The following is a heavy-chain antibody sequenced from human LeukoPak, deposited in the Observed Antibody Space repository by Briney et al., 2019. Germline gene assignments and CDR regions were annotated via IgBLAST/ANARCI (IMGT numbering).Heavy chain of an antibody. D-gene: IGHD3-22*01. CDR1: GGSFSGYY. CDR2: INHSGST. CDR3: ARVSSSGYYKPTPFDI. J-gene: IGHJ3*02. Sequence: PSETLSLTCAVYGGSFSGYYWSWIRQPPGKGLEWIGEINHSGSTNYNPSLKSRVTISVDTSKNQFSLKLSSVTVADTAVYYCARVSSSGYYKPTPFDIWGQGTMVTVSS. V-gene: IGHV4-34*01.